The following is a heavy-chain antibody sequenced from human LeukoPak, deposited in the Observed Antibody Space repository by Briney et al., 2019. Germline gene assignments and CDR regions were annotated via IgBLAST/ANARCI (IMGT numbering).Heavy chain of an antibody. CDR2: IIPIFGTA. J-gene: IGHJ3*02. CDR1: GGTFSTYA. D-gene: IGHD2-2*01. V-gene: IGHV1-69*13. CDR3: ARDRVPAAILMASAFDI. Sequence: GASVKVSCKASGGTFSTYAVSWVRQAPGQGLEWMSGIIPIFGTADYAQKFQGRVTITADESTSTAYMELSSLRSEDTAVYYCARDRVPAAILMASAFDIWGQGTMVTVSS.